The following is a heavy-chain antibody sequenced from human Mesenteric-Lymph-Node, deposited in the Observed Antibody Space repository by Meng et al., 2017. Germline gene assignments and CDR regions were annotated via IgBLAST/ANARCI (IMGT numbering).Heavy chain of an antibody. D-gene: IGHD6-6*01. Sequence: GESLKISCAASGFTFSSYWMSWVRQAPGKGLEWVANIKQDGSEKYYVDSVKGRFTISRDNAKNSLYLQMNSLRAEDTAVYYCAREGAGKRSSPTYYYYGMDVWGQGTTVTVSS. CDR2: IKQDGSEK. CDR1: GFTFSSYW. CDR3: AREGAGKRSSPTYYYYGMDV. J-gene: IGHJ6*02. V-gene: IGHV3-7*01.